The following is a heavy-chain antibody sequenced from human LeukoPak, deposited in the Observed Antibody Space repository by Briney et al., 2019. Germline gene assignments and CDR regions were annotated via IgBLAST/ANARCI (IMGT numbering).Heavy chain of an antibody. Sequence: SETLSLTCTVSGGSISRDYWSWIRQPPGKGLEWIGYIYYSGSTNYNPSLKSRVTLSVDTSKNQFSLKLSSVTAADTAVYYCARGRGYYYDPPFDYWGQGTLVTVSS. J-gene: IGHJ4*02. D-gene: IGHD3-22*01. CDR1: GGSISRDY. CDR3: ARGRGYYYDPPFDY. V-gene: IGHV4-59*01. CDR2: IYYSGST.